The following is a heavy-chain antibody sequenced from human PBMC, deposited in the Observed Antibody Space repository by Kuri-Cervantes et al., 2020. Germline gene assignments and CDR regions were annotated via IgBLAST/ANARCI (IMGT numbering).Heavy chain of an antibody. CDR3: ARERNGYNSSPVDN. V-gene: IGHV3-33*01. CDR2: IWYDGSNK. J-gene: IGHJ4*02. D-gene: IGHD5-24*01. Sequence: GGSLRLSCEASGFTFSSYGMHWVRQAPGKGLEWVAVIWYDGSNKYYADSVKGRFTISRDNSKNTLYLQMNSLRDEDTAVYYCARERNGYNSSPVDNWGQGTLVTVSS. CDR1: GFTFSSYG.